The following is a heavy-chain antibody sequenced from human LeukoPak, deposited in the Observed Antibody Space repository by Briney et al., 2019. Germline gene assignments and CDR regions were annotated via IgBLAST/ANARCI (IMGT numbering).Heavy chain of an antibody. D-gene: IGHD1-26*01. Sequence: GASVKVSCKASGYTFTSYGISWGRQAPGQGLELMGWISAYNGNTNYAQKLQGRVTMTTDTSTSKAYMELRILRSDDTAVYYCARGIVGASASWFDPWGQGTLVTVSS. J-gene: IGHJ5*02. CDR1: GYTFTSYG. CDR3: ARGIVGASASWFDP. CDR2: ISAYNGNT. V-gene: IGHV1-18*01.